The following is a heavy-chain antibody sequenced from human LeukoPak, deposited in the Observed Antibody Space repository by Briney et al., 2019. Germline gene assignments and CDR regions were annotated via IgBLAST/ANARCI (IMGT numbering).Heavy chain of an antibody. V-gene: IGHV3-7*01. CDR1: GFTFSSYW. CDR3: ARGPYCSGGSCYAFDY. CDR2: IKQDGSEK. J-gene: IGHJ4*02. D-gene: IGHD2-15*01. Sequence: PGGSLRLSCAASGFTFSSYWMSWVRQAPGKGLEWVANIKQDGSEKYYVDSVKGRFTISRDNAKNSLYLQMNSLRAEDTAVYYCARGPYCSGGSCYAFDYWGQGTLVTVSS.